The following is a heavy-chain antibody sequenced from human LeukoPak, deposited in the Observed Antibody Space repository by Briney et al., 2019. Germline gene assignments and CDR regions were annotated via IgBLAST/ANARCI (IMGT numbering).Heavy chain of an antibody. D-gene: IGHD3-22*01. Sequence: GGSLRLSCVASGFTFSSYWMHWVRQDPRKGLVWVSRINGDGRNINYADSVRGRFTISRDNAKNTLYLQMNSLRAEDTALYYCAKDLTGAYYDSSGCLDYWGQGTLVTVSS. CDR1: GFTFSSYW. CDR3: AKDLTGAYYDSSGCLDY. J-gene: IGHJ4*02. V-gene: IGHV3-74*01. CDR2: INGDGRNI.